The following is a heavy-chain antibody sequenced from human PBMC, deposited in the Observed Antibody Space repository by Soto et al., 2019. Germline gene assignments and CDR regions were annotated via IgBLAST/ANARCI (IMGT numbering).Heavy chain of an antibody. CDR1: GGSISSYY. V-gene: IGHV4-59*01. J-gene: IGHJ4*02. CDR2: IYYSGST. D-gene: IGHD3-9*01. Sequence: SETLSLTCTVSGGSISSYYWSWIRQPPGKGLEWIGYIYYSGSTNYNPSLKSRVTISVDTSKNQFSLKLSSVTAADTAVYYCARVPNYDILTVDYWGQGTRVTVSS. CDR3: ARVPNYDILTVDY.